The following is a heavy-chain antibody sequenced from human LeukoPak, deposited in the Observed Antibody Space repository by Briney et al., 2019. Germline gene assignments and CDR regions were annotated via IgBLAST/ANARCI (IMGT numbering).Heavy chain of an antibody. CDR2: ISYDGSNN. J-gene: IGHJ6*02. V-gene: IGHV3-30*18. D-gene: IGHD5-24*01. Sequence: GGSLRLSCAASGFTFSLYGMHWVRQAPGKGPEWVAVISYDGSNNYYADSVKGRFTISRDNSKNTVYVQMNSLRVKDTAVYYCAKGNSMYRVGNPLDVWGQGTMVTVSS. CDR1: GFTFSLYG. CDR3: AKGNSMYRVGNPLDV.